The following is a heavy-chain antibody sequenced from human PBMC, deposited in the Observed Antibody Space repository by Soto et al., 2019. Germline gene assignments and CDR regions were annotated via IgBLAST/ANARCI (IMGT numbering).Heavy chain of an antibody. D-gene: IGHD2-2*01. CDR3: ARDRGIVVVPAAPNWFDP. J-gene: IGHJ5*02. CDR2: ISSSSSTI. Sequence: ESLKISCAASGFTFSSYSMNWVRQAPGKGLEWVSYISSSSSTIYYADSVKGRFTISRDNAKNSLYLQMNSLRDEDTAVYYCARDRGIVVVPAAPNWFDPWGQGTLVTVSS. V-gene: IGHV3-48*02. CDR1: GFTFSSYS.